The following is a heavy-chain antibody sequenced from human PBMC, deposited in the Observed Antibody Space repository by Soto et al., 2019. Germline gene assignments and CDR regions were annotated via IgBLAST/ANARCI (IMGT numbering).Heavy chain of an antibody. V-gene: IGHV3-11*01. CDR1: GFTFNDYY. J-gene: IGHJ4*02. Sequence: QVQLVESGGGFVKPGGSLRLSCAASGFTFNDYYMSWIRQASGKGPEWISYITNDGSTDYADSVKGRFTISRDNAKNSLYLQMNSLRAEDTAVYYCARDRGIVAPGVRYYYDYWGQGTLVIVSS. D-gene: IGHD1-26*01. CDR2: ITNDGST. CDR3: ARDRGIVAPGVRYYYDY.